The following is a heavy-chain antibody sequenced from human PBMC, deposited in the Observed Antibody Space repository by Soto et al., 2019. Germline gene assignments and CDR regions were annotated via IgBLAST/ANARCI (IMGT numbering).Heavy chain of an antibody. CDR1: GGTLYSYA. CDR2: IIPIFGTA. CDR3: ARDTSFDP. J-gene: IGHJ5*02. V-gene: IGHV1-69*05. Sequence: SVKVSCKSSGGTLYSYAISWVRQAPGQGLEWMGGIIPIFGTANYAQKFQGRVTMTTDTSTSTAYMELRSLRSDDTAVYYCARDTSFDPWGQGTLVTVSS.